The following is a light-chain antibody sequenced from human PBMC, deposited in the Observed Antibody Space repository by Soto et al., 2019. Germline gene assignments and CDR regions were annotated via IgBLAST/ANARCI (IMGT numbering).Light chain of an antibody. Sequence: IQLTQSPSSLSASVGDRVTITCRASQDINKFLAWFQQNPGKAPKLLVYSASTLQSAVPSRFSGSGSGTDFALTISSLQPEDFATYYCQQLKTYPYTFGQGTKLEIK. V-gene: IGKV1-9*01. CDR1: QDINKF. J-gene: IGKJ2*01. CDR3: QQLKTYPYT. CDR2: SAS.